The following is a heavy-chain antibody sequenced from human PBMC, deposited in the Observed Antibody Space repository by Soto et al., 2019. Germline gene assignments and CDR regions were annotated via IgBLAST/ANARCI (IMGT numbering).Heavy chain of an antibody. CDR1: GGSISSYY. Sequence: SETLSLTCSVSGGSISSYYWSWIRQPPGKGLEWLGNIYYTGTTNYNPSLKSRITMSVDASKNQFSLKLSSVTAADTAVYYCARVGYYYDSGGYYFPDYWGRGTLVTVS. J-gene: IGHJ4*02. V-gene: IGHV4-59*01. D-gene: IGHD3-22*01. CDR3: ARVGYYYDSGGYYFPDY. CDR2: IYYTGTT.